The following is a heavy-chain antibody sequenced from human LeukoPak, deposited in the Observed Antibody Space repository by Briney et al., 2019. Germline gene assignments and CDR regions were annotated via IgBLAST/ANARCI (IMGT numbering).Heavy chain of an antibody. Sequence: SETLSLTCTVSGGSISNYYWSWVRQPPGKGLEWICYIYYGGSTTYNPSLKSRVTISVDTSRNQFSRKLSSVTAADTPVHYCARRTYFDRWGRGTLVTVCS. V-gene: IGHV4-59*08. CDR1: GGSISNYY. CDR2: IYYGGST. CDR3: ARRTYFDR. J-gene: IGHJ2*01.